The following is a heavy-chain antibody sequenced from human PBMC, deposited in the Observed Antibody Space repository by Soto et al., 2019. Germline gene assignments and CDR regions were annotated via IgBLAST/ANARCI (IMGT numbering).Heavy chain of an antibody. D-gene: IGHD2-15*01. V-gene: IGHV1-3*01. CDR2: INAGNGNT. CDR1: GYTFTSYA. CDR3: ASEYCSGGSCPPYYGMDV. Sequence: ASVKVSCKASGYTFTSYAMHWVRQAPGQRLEWMGWINAGNGNTKYSQKFQGRVTITRDTSASTAYMELSSLRSEDTAVYYCASEYCSGGSCPPYYGMDVWCQGTTVTVS. J-gene: IGHJ6*02.